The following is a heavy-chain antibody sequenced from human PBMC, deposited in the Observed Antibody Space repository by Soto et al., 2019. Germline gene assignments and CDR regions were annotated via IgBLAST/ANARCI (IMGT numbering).Heavy chain of an antibody. D-gene: IGHD3-9*01. J-gene: IGHJ2*01. Sequence: SETLSLTCTVSGGSVNSGSHYWSWIRQSPGKGLEWIGYIYYNGGTNNNPSLKSRVTISVDKSKDQFSLRLSSVTAADTAVYYCARDLTGNAYGSFDSWGRGTLVTVSS. V-gene: IGHV4-61*01. CDR3: ARDLTGNAYGSFDS. CDR1: GGSVNSGSHY. CDR2: IYYNGGT.